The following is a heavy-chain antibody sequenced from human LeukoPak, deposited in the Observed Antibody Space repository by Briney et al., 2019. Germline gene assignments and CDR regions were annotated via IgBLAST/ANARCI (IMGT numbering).Heavy chain of an antibody. CDR3: ARAQPDYYDSSGYYYESYYFDY. V-gene: IGHV3-23*01. J-gene: IGHJ4*02. CDR2: ISGSGGST. D-gene: IGHD3-22*01. Sequence: GALRLSCAASGFTFSSYAMGWVRQAPGKGLEWVSAISGSGGSTYYADSVKGRFTISRDNSKNTLYLQMNSLRAEDTAVYYCARAQPDYYDSSGYYYESYYFDYWGQGTLVTISS. CDR1: GFTFSSYA.